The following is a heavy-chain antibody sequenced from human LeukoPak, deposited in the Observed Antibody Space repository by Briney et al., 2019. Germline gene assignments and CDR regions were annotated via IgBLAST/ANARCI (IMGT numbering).Heavy chain of an antibody. CDR1: GYSFTSHY. Sequence: ASVKVSCKASGYSFTSHYMHWVRQAPGQGLEWMGLINPRGTSTIYAEKFQGRIIMTRDMSTTTDYMELRSLRSDDTAVYYCARDRAAAGTWDFDYWGQGTLVTVSS. CDR3: ARDRAAAGTWDFDY. D-gene: IGHD6-13*01. V-gene: IGHV1-46*01. CDR2: INPRGTST. J-gene: IGHJ4*02.